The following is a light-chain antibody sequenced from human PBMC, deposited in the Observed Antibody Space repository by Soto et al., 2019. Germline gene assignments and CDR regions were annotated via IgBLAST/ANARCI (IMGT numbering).Light chain of an antibody. Sequence: EIVMTQSPATLSVSPGERATLSCRARQSVSSNLAWYQQKPGQAPRLLIYGASTRATGIPARFSGSGSGTEFTLTISSLQSEDFAVYCCQQYNNWPETFGQGTKVDIK. CDR1: QSVSSN. V-gene: IGKV3-15*01. CDR2: GAS. CDR3: QQYNNWPET. J-gene: IGKJ1*01.